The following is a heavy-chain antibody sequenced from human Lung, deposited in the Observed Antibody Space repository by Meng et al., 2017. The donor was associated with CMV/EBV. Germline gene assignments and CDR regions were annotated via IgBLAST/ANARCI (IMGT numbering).Heavy chain of an antibody. Sequence: KVSCKGSGYSFTSYWIGWVRQMPGKGLEWMGIIYPGDSDTIYSPSFQGQVTISADKSISTAYLQWNSLRASDTAMYYCARLLAKDLDYWGQGTLVNVSS. CDR3: ARLLAKDLDY. V-gene: IGHV5-51*01. J-gene: IGHJ4*02. CDR2: IYPGDSDT. CDR1: GYSFTSYW.